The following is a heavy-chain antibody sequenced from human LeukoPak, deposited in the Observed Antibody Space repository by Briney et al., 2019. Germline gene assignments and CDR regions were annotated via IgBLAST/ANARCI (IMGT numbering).Heavy chain of an antibody. D-gene: IGHD4-17*01. J-gene: IGHJ5*02. Sequence: KTSETLSLTCTVSGGSVSSGDYYWSWIRQPPGKGLEWIGCIYYSGSTYYNPSLKSRVTISVDTSKNQFSLKLSSVTAADTAVYYCARAVHYGDYLSWFDPWGQGTLVTVSS. CDR2: IYYSGST. V-gene: IGHV4-30-4*01. CDR1: GGSVSSGDYY. CDR3: ARAVHYGDYLSWFDP.